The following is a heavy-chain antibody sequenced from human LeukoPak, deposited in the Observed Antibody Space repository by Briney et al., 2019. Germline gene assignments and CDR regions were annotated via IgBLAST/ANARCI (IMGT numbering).Heavy chain of an antibody. Sequence: GGSLRLSCSASGFTFMNYAIHWVRQAPGKGLEYVSGISSNGRSPYYADSVNGRFAISRDNSKNMVYLQVSSLRLEDTAVYYCVKSRGLAAAGHYYGMDVWGQGTTVTVSS. CDR2: ISSNGRSP. D-gene: IGHD6-19*01. V-gene: IGHV3-64D*06. CDR3: VKSRGLAAAGHYYGMDV. J-gene: IGHJ6*02. CDR1: GFTFMNYA.